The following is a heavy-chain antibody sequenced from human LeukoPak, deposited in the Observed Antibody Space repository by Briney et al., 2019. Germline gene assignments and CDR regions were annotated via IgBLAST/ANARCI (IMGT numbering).Heavy chain of an antibody. CDR1: GFTFSSFG. CDR2: IWYDGSKK. Sequence: PGRSLRDSRAASGFTFSSFGMHWVRQAPGKGLEWVAVIWYDGSKKYYADSVKGRFTISRDNSKNTLYLQMSSLRGEDTSVYYCARVANITTCGMVLWGRETTVTVSS. J-gene: IGHJ6*02. D-gene: IGHD3-22*01. CDR3: ARVANITTCGMVL. V-gene: IGHV3-33*01.